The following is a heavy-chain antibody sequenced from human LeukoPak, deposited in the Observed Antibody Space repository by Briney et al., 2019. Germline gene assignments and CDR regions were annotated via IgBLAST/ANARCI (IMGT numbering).Heavy chain of an antibody. CDR2: IYYSGST. CDR3: ARFRLTYYYGSGSYYNRGYFDY. D-gene: IGHD3-10*01. CDR1: GGSISSYY. Sequence: SETLSLTCTVSGGSISSYYWSWIRQPPGKGLEWIGYIYYSGSTNYNPSLKSRVTISVDTSKNQFSLELSSVTAADTAVYYCARFRLTYYYGSGSYYNRGYFDYWGQGTLVTVSS. V-gene: IGHV4-59*01. J-gene: IGHJ4*02.